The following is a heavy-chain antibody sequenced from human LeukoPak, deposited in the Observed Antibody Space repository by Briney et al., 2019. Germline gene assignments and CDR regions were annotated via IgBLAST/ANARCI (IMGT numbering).Heavy chain of an antibody. V-gene: IGHV1-69*13. J-gene: IGHJ3*02. CDR1: GGTFSSYA. CDR3: ARDRGYSESDAFDI. CDR2: IIPIFGTA. Sequence: SVKVSRKASGGTFSSYAIGWVRQAPGQGLEWMGGIIPIFGTANYAQKFQGRVTITADESTSTAYMELSSLRSEDTAVYYCARDRGYSESDAFDIWGQGTMVTVSS. D-gene: IGHD5-18*01.